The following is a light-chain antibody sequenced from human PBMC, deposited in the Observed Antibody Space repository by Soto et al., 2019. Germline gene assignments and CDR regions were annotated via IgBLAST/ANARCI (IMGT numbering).Light chain of an antibody. CDR2: QAS. Sequence: IQMTQSPSTLSTSLGDRVTVTSRASQSIGSWLAWYHQRPGTAPKSLMYQASSLESGVPSRFSGSGAGTDFTLTITGLEAEDFAVYYCHHRSDWPITFGGGTKVDI. CDR3: HHRSDWPIT. J-gene: IGKJ4*01. V-gene: IGKV1-5*03. CDR1: QSIGSW.